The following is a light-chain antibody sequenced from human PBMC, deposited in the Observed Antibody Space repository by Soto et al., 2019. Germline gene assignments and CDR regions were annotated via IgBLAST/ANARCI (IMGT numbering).Light chain of an antibody. V-gene: IGLV1-40*01. CDR1: SSNIGAGYD. CDR2: GNS. Sequence: QSVLTQPPSVSGAPGQRVTISCAGSSSNIGAGYDVHWYQQLPGTAPKLLIFGNSNRPSGVPDRFSGSKSGTSASLAITGLQAEDEADYYCQYYDISLSGYVFGTGTKVTVL. J-gene: IGLJ1*01. CDR3: QYYDISLSGYV.